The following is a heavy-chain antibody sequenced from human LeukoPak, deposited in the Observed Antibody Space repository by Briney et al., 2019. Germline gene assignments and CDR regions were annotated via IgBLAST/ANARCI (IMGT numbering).Heavy chain of an antibody. Sequence: ASVKVSCKASGYQFISYTMSWVRQAPGQGLEWMGWINTKTANPTYAQGFTGRFVFSLDTSVSTAYLQISSLKAEDTAVYYCARNPRYSSGWYHDYWGQGTLVTVSS. CDR2: INTKTANP. CDR3: ARNPRYSSGWYHDY. D-gene: IGHD6-19*01. V-gene: IGHV7-4-1*02. J-gene: IGHJ4*02. CDR1: GYQFISYT.